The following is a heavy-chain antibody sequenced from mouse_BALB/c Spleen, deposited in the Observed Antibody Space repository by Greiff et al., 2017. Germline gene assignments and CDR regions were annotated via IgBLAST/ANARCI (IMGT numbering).Heavy chain of an antibody. V-gene: IGHV5-9-3*01. J-gene: IGHJ4*01. CDR2: ISSGGSYT. Sequence: EVQRVESGGGLVKPGGSLKLSCAASGFTFSSYAMSWVRQTPEKRLEWVATISSGGSYTYYPDSVKGRFTISRDNAKNTLYLQMSSLRSEDTAMYYCARQGGQVYAMDYWGQGTSVTVSS. CDR1: GFTFSSYA. CDR3: ARQGGQVYAMDY.